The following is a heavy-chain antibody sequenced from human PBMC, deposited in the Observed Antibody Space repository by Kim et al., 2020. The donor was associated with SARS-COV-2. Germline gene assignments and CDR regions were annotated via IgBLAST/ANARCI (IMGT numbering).Heavy chain of an antibody. J-gene: IGHJ6*02. V-gene: IGHV4-39*01. CDR3: ARQYYGMDV. CDR2: ST. Sequence: STYHNPSLKSRVTISVDTSKNQFSLRLSSVTAADTAVYYCARQYYGMDVWGQGTTVTVSS.